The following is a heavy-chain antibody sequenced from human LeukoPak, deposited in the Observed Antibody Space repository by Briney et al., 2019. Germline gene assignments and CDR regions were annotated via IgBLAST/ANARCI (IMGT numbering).Heavy chain of an antibody. CDR1: GLSLSTSGVG. V-gene: IGHV2-5*02. J-gene: IGHJ4*02. Sequence: SGPTLVKPTQTLTLTCTFSGLSLSTSGVGVGWIRQPPGKALEWLALIYWDDDKRYSPSLKSRSTITKDTSKNQVVLTMTNTDPVDTGTYYCGHSSYGIAGLWGQGTLVTVSS. CDR3: GHSSYGIAGL. CDR2: IYWDDDK. D-gene: IGHD6-13*01.